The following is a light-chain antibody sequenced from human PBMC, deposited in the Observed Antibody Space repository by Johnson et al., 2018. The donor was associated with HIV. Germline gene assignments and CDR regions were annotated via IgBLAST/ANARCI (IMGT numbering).Light chain of an antibody. CDR1: SSNIGNNY. CDR3: GTWDNSLSAV. J-gene: IGLJ1*01. V-gene: IGLV1-51*01. Sequence: QSVLTQPPSVSAAPGQKVTISCSGSSSNIGNNYVSWYQQLPGTAPKLLIYDNNKRPSGIPDRFSGSKSGTSATLGITGLQTGAEADYYCGTWDNSLSAVFGTGTKVTVL. CDR2: DNN.